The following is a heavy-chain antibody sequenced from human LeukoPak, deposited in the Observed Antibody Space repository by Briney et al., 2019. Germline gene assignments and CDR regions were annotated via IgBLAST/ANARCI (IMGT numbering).Heavy chain of an antibody. D-gene: IGHD4/OR15-4a*01. CDR2: IYSGGST. V-gene: IGHV3-66*02. CDR1: GFTVSSNY. J-gene: IGHJ4*02. Sequence: SGGSLRLSCAASGFTVSSNYMSWVRQAPGKGLEWVSVIYSGGSTYYADSVEGRFTISRDNSKNTLYLQMNSLRAEDMAVYYCARDLTGDDWGQGTLVTVSS. CDR3: ARDLTGDD.